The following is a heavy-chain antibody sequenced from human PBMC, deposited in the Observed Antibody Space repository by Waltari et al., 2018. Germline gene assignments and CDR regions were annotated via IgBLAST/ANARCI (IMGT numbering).Heavy chain of an antibody. CDR3: ARGAAGHADY. D-gene: IGHD3-10*01. CDR2: SHPSRGDT. CDR1: GYTFTDFY. Sequence: QVQLVQSGAEVKKPGASVKVCCGTSGYTFTDFYIHRVRQDHGQGLEWMGWSHPSRGDTNYAQKFQGWVTMTRDTSISTAFMELTSDDTAVYFCARGAAGHADYWGQGTLVTVSS. J-gene: IGHJ4*02. V-gene: IGHV1-2*04.